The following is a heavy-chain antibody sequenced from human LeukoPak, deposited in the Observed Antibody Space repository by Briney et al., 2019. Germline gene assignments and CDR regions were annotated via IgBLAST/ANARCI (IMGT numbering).Heavy chain of an antibody. Sequence: GASVKVSCKASGYTFTGYYMHWVRQAPGQGLEWMGRINPNSGGTNYAQKFQGRVTVTRDTSISTAYMKLSRLRSDDTAVYYCARDQIIYYYDSSGYYSDSDYWGQGTLVTVSS. V-gene: IGHV1-2*06. D-gene: IGHD3-22*01. CDR2: INPNSGGT. J-gene: IGHJ4*02. CDR1: GYTFTGYY. CDR3: ARDQIIYYYDSSGYYSDSDY.